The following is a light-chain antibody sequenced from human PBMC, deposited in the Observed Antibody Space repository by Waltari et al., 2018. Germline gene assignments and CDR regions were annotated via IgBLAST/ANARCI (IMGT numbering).Light chain of an antibody. J-gene: IGKJ2*01. CDR1: LSVSSN. V-gene: IGKV3-15*01. CDR3: QQYNNWPWNT. Sequence: EIVMTQSPATLSVSPGEGATLSCRASLSVSSNLAWYQQKPGQAPRLLINGPSTRATGIPARYSGSGSGTDFTLTISSLQSEDFAVYHCQQYNNWPWNTFGQGTKLEIK. CDR2: GPS.